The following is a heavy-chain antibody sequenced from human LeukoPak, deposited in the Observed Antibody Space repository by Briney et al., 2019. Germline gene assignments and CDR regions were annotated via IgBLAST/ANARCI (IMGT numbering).Heavy chain of an antibody. D-gene: IGHD2-15*01. Sequence: SETLSLTCAVYGGSFSGYFWNWIRQPPGKGLEWIGEINHSGGTNYNPSLKSQVTISVDTSNNHFSLKLSSVTAADTAVYYCARGRGYCSGGSCYSHFDYWGQGSLVTVSS. CDR2: INHSGGT. V-gene: IGHV4-34*01. CDR1: GGSFSGYF. J-gene: IGHJ4*02. CDR3: ARGRGYCSGGSCYSHFDY.